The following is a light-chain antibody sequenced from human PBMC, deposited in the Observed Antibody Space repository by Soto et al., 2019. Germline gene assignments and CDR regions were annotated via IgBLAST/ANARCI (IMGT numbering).Light chain of an antibody. CDR3: QQYYSTPFT. CDR1: QSVLYSSNNKNY. CDR2: WAS. J-gene: IGKJ3*01. Sequence: DIVMTQSPDSLAVSLGERATINCKSSQSVLYSSNNKNYLAWYQQKPGQPPKLLIYWASTRESGVPDRFSGSDSGTDFTLTISSLQAEDVAVYYCQQYYSTPFTFGPGTKVDIK. V-gene: IGKV4-1*01.